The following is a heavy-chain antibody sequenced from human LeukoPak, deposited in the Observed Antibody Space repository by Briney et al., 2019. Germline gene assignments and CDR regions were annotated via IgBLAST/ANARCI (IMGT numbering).Heavy chain of an antibody. CDR1: GGSISNSDYY. CDR3: ARDYRLEGAFDF. V-gene: IGHV4-61*02. Sequence: SETLSLTCTVSGGSISNSDYYWSWIRQPAGKGLEWIGRIYASGTSASINSNPSLKSRVTISLDRSKNQVSLILSSVTAADTAVYYCARDYRLEGAFDFWGQGTVVTVSS. J-gene: IGHJ3*01. CDR2: IYASGTS. D-gene: IGHD1-1*01.